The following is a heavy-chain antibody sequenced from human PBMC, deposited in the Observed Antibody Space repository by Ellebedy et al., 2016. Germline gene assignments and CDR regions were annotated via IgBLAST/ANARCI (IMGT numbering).Heavy chain of an antibody. CDR2: INSSSSTI. CDR1: GFSFSSSC. Sequence: GESLKISCAASGFSFSSSCMNWVRQAPGKGLEWVSYINSSSSTIYYADSVKGRFTISRDNAKNSLYLQMNSLRDEDTAVYYCARATGSSFGVGYWGQGTLVTVSS. J-gene: IGHJ4*02. CDR3: ARATGSSFGVGY. V-gene: IGHV3-48*02. D-gene: IGHD6-13*01.